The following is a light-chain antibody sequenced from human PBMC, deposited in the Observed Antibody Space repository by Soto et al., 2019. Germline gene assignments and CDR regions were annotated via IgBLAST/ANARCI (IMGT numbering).Light chain of an antibody. J-gene: IGKJ3*01. CDR1: QGISSY. Sequence: DIQMTQSPSSLSASVGDRVTITCRASQGISSYLAWYQQKPGKVPKLLIYAASTLQSGVPSRFSGSGSATDFTLTISSLQPEDVATYYCQNYHSAHFTFGPGTKVDIK. V-gene: IGKV1-27*01. CDR2: AAS. CDR3: QNYHSAHFT.